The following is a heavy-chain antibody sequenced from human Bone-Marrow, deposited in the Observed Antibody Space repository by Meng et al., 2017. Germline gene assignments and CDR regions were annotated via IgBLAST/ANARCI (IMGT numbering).Heavy chain of an antibody. J-gene: IGHJ3*02. CDR3: ARDRGYSENGGYVSGDGFYI. D-gene: IGHD3-22*01. V-gene: IGHV3-30*01. CDR2: MSYDGSSE. CDR1: GFTFGSQG. Sequence: GESLKISCEAPGFTFGSQGMHWVRQAPGKGLEWRTHMSYDGSSEYYAHSVKGRFTISRDNPKNTLYLQLNNLRPEDTAVYSCARDRGYSENGGYVSGDGFYIWGQGTTVTVSS.